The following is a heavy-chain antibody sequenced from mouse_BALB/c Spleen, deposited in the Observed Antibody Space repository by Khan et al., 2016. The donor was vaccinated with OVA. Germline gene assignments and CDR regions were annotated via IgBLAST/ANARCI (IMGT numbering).Heavy chain of an antibody. V-gene: IGHV1-18*01. D-gene: IGHD2-14*01. CDR2: IIPNNGGT. CDR3: TRGAYHRYDGYSDV. J-gene: IGHJ1*01. CDR1: GYTFTEYT. Sequence: EVQLQQSGPELVKPGASVKISCKTSGYTFTEYTMHWVKQSHGKSLEWIGGIIPNNGGTRYNPKLKGKATLTVEKSSSTAYMELRSLTSEDSAVYYWTRGAYHRYDGYSDVWGAGTTVTVSS.